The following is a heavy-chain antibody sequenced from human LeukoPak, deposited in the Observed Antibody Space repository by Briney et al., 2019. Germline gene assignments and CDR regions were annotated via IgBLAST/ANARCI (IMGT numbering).Heavy chain of an antibody. V-gene: IGHV3-48*02. CDR1: GFTFSSYS. J-gene: IGHJ6*02. CDR2: ISSSSSTI. D-gene: IGHD3-22*01. CDR3: ARAVSDSSGYYSRDYYGMDV. Sequence: GGSLRLSCAASGFTFSSYSMNWVRQAPGKGLEWVSYISSSSSTIYYADSVKGRFTISRDNAKNSLYLQMNSLRDEDTAVYYCARAVSDSSGYYSRDYYGMDVWGQGTTVTVSS.